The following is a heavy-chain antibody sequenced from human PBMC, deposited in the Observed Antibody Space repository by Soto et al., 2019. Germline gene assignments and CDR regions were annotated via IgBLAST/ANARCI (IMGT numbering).Heavy chain of an antibody. J-gene: IGHJ4*02. D-gene: IGHD1-1*01. Sequence: ASVKVSCKASGHTFSYYGISWVRQAPGQGLEWMGWITTYNGGNTDYAQKVQGRVTLTIDTSTSTANMELWSLRSDDTAVYYCARADRTTATIVYFDFWGQGTLVTSPQ. CDR2: ITTYNGGNT. CDR1: GHTFSYYG. V-gene: IGHV1-18*01. CDR3: ARADRTTATIVYFDF.